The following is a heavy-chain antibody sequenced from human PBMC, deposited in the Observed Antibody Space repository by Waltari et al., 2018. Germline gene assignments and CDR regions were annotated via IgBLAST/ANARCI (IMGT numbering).Heavy chain of an antibody. D-gene: IGHD6-6*01. CDR1: GGSISSSSYY. CDR3: ASLYSSWEENWFDP. Sequence: QLQLQESGPGLVKPSETLSLTCTVSGGSISSSSYYWGWLRQPPGKGREWIGSIYYSGSTYYNPSLKSRVTISVDTSKNQFSLKLSSVTAADTAVYYCASLYSSWEENWFDPWGQGTLVTVSS. CDR2: IYYSGST. J-gene: IGHJ5*02. V-gene: IGHV4-39*07.